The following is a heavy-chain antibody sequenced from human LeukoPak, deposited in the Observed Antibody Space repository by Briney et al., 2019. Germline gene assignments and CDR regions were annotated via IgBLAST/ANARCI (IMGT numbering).Heavy chain of an antibody. J-gene: IGHJ4*02. CDR3: ARSTGLADYYFDY. D-gene: IGHD1-1*01. CDR2: IKQDGSNK. Sequence: GGSLRLSCAASGFTFSSYWMSWVRQAPGKGLEWVANIKQDGSNKYYADSVKGRFTISRDNSKNTLYLQMNSLRAEDTAVYYCARSTGLADYYFDYWGQGTLVTVSS. CDR1: GFTFSSYW. V-gene: IGHV3-7*01.